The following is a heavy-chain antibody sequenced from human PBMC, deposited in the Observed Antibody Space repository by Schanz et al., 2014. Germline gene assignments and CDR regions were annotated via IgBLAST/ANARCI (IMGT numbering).Heavy chain of an antibody. CDR2: ISSTSTYL. J-gene: IGHJ6*02. CDR3: AKSGYCRSTSCYQYNYYGLDV. CDR1: GFTFSSYT. V-gene: IGHV3-21*04. Sequence: EVQLGESGGGLVQPGESLRLSCAASGFTFSSYTMKWVRQAPGKGLEWVSSISSTSTYLYYADSVKGRFTISRDSARNSLYLQMDSLRAEDTAVYYCAKSGYCRSTSCYQYNYYGLDVWGQGTTVTVSS. D-gene: IGHD2-2*03.